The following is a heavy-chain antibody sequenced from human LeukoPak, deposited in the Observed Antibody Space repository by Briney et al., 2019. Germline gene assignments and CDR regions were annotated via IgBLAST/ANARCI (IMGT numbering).Heavy chain of an antibody. CDR2: IYTSGST. J-gene: IGHJ5*02. V-gene: IGHV4-4*07. CDR1: GGSISSYY. Sequence: PSETLSLTCTVSGGSISSYYWSWIRQPAGKGLEWIGRIYTSGSTNYNPSLKSRVTISVDKSKSQFSLKLSSVTAADTAVYYCATDIVYCSGGSCYSNNWFDPWGQGTLVTVSS. D-gene: IGHD2-15*01. CDR3: ATDIVYCSGGSCYSNNWFDP.